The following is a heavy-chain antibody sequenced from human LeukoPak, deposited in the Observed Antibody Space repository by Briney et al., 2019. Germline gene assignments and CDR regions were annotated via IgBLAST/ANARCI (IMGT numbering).Heavy chain of an antibody. CDR1: EGTFSSYA. V-gene: IGHV1-69*06. J-gene: IGHJ4*02. CDR3: ARDGGCSGGSCPFDY. D-gene: IGHD2-15*01. CDR2: IIPIFGTA. Sequence: SVKVSCKASEGTFSSYAISWVRQAPGQGLEWMGGIIPIFGTANYAQKFQGRVTITADKSTSTAYMELSSLRSEDTAVYYCARDGGCSGGSCPFDYWGQGTLVTVSS.